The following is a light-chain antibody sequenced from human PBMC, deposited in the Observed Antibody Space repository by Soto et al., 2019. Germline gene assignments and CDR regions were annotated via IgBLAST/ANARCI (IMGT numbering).Light chain of an antibody. CDR1: QGISNY. CDR2: AAS. V-gene: IGKV1-9*01. J-gene: IGKJ4*01. Sequence: IQWTGGPHSMCAAVGDGVAITCRASQGISNYVAWYQQKPGKAPKLLISAASTLQTGVPSRFSGSGSGTDFTLTISSLQPEDVATYYCQRLSHAVGGGTKVDI. CDR3: QRLSHA.